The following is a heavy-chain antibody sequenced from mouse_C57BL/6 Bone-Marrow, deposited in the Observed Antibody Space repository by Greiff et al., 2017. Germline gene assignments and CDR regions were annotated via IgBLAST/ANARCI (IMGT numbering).Heavy chain of an antibody. CDR2: IDPSDSYT. Sequence: VQLQQPGAELVMPGASVKLSCKASGYTFTSYWMHWVKQRPGQGLEWIGEIDPSDSYTNYNQKFKGKSTLTVDKSSSTAYMQLSSLTSEDSAVYYCALITTVVALDYWGQGTTLTVSS. V-gene: IGHV1-69*01. J-gene: IGHJ2*01. CDR3: ALITTVVALDY. CDR1: GYTFTSYW. D-gene: IGHD1-1*01.